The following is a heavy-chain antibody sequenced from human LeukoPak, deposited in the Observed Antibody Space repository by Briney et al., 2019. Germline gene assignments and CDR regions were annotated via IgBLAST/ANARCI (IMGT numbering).Heavy chain of an antibody. CDR1: GFTFSNYG. CDR2: IWYDGSNK. Sequence: GGSLRLSCAASGFTFSNYGMHWVRQAPGKGLEWVAFIWYDGSNKYYADSVKGRFTISRDNSKNTPFLQMNSLRAEDTAVYYCSRDGYNSIDYWGQGTLVTVSS. J-gene: IGHJ4*02. CDR3: SRDGYNSIDY. V-gene: IGHV3-30*02. D-gene: IGHD1-1*01.